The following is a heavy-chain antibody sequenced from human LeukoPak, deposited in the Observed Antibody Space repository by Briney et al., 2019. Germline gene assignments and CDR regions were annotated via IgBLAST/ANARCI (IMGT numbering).Heavy chain of an antibody. CDR2: IYYSGST. Sequence: SETLSLTCTVSAGSISSSSYYWGWIRQPPGKGLDWIGSIYYSGSTYYNPSLKSRVTISVDTSKNQFSLKLSSVTAADTAVYYCARHGYDYYDPGWYFDLWGRGTLVTVSS. D-gene: IGHD3-22*01. V-gene: IGHV4-39*01. CDR3: ARHGYDYYDPGWYFDL. CDR1: AGSISSSSYY. J-gene: IGHJ2*01.